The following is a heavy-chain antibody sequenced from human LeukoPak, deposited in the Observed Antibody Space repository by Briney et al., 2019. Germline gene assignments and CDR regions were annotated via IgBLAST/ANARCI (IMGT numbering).Heavy chain of an antibody. V-gene: IGHV5-51*01. Sequence: GESLKISCQGSGYSFTSYWIGWVRQMPGKGLEWMGIIYPGDSDTRYSPSFQGQVTISADKSISTAYLQWSSLKASDTAMYYCARGREGRDYYYYYMDVWGKGTTVTVSS. CDR1: GYSFTSYW. CDR3: ARGREGRDYYYYYMDV. J-gene: IGHJ6*03. D-gene: IGHD3-10*01. CDR2: IYPGDSDT.